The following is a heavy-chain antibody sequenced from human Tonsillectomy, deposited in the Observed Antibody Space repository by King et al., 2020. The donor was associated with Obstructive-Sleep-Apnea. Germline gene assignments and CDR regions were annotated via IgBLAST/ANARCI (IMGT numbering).Heavy chain of an antibody. D-gene: IGHD5-12*01. CDR1: EFTFSSFA. V-gene: IGHV3-64D*06. CDR3: VKDKKRGYSGYVDY. Sequence: QLVQSGGGLVQPGGSLRLSCSASEFTFSSFAMHWVRQAPGKGLEYVSAISSNGGSTHYADSVKGRFTISRDNSKNTLYLQMSSLRAEDTAVYYCVKDKKRGYSGYVDYWGQGTLVTVSS. J-gene: IGHJ4*02. CDR2: ISSNGGST.